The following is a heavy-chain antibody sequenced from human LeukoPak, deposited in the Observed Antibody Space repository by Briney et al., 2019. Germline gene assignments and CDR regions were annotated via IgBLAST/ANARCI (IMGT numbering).Heavy chain of an antibody. Sequence: SETLCLTCTVSGGSISSYYWSWIRQPPGKGLEWIGEINHSGSTNYNPSLKSRVTISVDTSKNQFSPKLSSVTAADTAVYYCARENISWFDPWGQGTLVTVSS. CDR2: INHSGST. J-gene: IGHJ5*02. CDR3: ARENISWFDP. CDR1: GGSISSYY. V-gene: IGHV4-34*01. D-gene: IGHD2/OR15-2a*01.